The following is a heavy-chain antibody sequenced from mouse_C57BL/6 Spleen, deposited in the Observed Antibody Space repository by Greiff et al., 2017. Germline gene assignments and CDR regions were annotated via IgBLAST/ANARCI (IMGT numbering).Heavy chain of an antibody. CDR3: TRSHGSSNWADY. CDR1: GYTFTDYE. J-gene: IGHJ2*01. Sequence: VQLQQSGAELVRPGASVTLSCKASGYTFTDYEMHWVKQTPVHGLEWIGAIDPETGGTAYNQKFKGKAILTADKSSSTAYMELRSRTSEDSAVYYCTRSHGSSNWADYWGQGTTLTVSS. CDR2: IDPETGGT. D-gene: IGHD1-1*01. V-gene: IGHV1-15*01.